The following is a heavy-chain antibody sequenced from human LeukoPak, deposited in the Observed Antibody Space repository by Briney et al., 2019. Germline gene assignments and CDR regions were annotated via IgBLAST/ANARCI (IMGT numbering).Heavy chain of an antibody. J-gene: IGHJ4*02. V-gene: IGHV3-43*02. CDR1: GFTFDDYA. D-gene: IGHD1-26*01. Sequence: GGSLRLSCAASGFTFDDYAMHWVRQAPGKGLEWVSLISGDGGSTYYADSVKGRFTISRDNSKNSLYLQMNSLRTEDNALYYCAKEMKWELSLSHRADFDYWGQGTLVTVSS. CDR3: AKEMKWELSLSHRADFDY. CDR2: ISGDGGST.